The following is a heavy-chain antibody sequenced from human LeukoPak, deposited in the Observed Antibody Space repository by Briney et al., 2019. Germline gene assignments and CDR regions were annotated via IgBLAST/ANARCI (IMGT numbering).Heavy chain of an antibody. CDR3: ARHILRHYAFDI. V-gene: IGHV4-4*09. CDR2: IYTSGST. J-gene: IGHJ3*02. CDR1: GGSISSYY. Sequence: PSETLSLTCTVSGGSISSYYWSWIRQPPGKGLEWIGYIYTSGSTNYNPSLKSRVTISVDTSKNQFSLKLSSVTAADTAVYYCARHILRHYAFDIWGQGTMVTVSS. D-gene: IGHD3-3*02.